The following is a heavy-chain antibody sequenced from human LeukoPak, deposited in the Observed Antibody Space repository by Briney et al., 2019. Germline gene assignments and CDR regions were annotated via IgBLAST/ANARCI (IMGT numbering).Heavy chain of an antibody. J-gene: IGHJ4*02. CDR2: ISAYNGNS. CDR1: GYTFTSYG. D-gene: IGHD2-2*01. V-gene: IGHV1-18*01. Sequence: ASAKVSCKASGYTFTSYGISWVRQAPGQGLEWMGWISAYNGNSNYAQKFQGRVTMTTDTSTSTGYMELRSLRSDDTAVYYCARVHSYCSTTSCLDYWSQGTLVTVSS. CDR3: ARVHSYCSTTSCLDY.